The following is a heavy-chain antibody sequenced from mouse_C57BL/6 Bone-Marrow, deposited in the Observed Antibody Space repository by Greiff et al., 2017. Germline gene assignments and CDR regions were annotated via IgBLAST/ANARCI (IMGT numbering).Heavy chain of an antibody. J-gene: IGHJ4*01. Sequence: QVQLQQPGTELVKPGASVKLSCKASGYTFTSYWMHWVKQRPGQGLEWIGNINPSNGGTNYNEKFKSKATLTVDKSSSTAYMQLSSLTSEDTAVYYCTTGSLYYYAMDYWGQGTSVTVSS. CDR1: GYTFTSYW. CDR2: INPSNGGT. D-gene: IGHD6-5*01. V-gene: IGHV1-53*01. CDR3: TTGSLYYYAMDY.